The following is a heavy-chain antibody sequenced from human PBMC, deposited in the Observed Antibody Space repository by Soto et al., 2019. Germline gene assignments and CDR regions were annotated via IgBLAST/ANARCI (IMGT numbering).Heavy chain of an antibody. Sequence: GGSLRLSCAASGFTFSIYAMHWVRQAPGKGLEWVSAISGSGGSTYYADSVKGRFTISRDNSKNTLYLQMNSLKAEDTAVYYCAKEYAFLEWFDYWGQGTLVTVSS. CDR2: ISGSGGST. CDR1: GFTFSIYA. J-gene: IGHJ5*01. CDR3: AKEYAFLEWFDY. V-gene: IGHV3-23*01. D-gene: IGHD3-3*02.